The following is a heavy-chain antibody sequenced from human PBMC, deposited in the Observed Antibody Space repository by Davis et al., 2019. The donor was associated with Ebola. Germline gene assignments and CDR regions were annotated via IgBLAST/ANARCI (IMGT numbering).Heavy chain of an antibody. CDR2: IYYSGST. D-gene: IGHD2-15*01. CDR1: GGSISSYY. CDR3: ARGIRGGSHFDY. Sequence: SETLSLTCTVSGGSISSYYWSWIQQPPGKGLEWIGYIYYSGSTNYNPSLKSRVTISVDTSKNQFSLKLSSVTAADTAVYYCARGIRGGSHFDYWGQGTLVTVSS. V-gene: IGHV4-59*01. J-gene: IGHJ4*02.